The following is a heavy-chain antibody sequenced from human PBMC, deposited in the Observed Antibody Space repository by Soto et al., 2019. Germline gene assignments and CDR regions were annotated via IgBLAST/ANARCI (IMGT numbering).Heavy chain of an antibody. V-gene: IGHV3-9*01. D-gene: IGHD3-10*01. CDR1: GFTFDDYA. CDR3: AKEYMVRGVIFWFGP. Sequence: GGSLRLSCAASGFTFDDYAMHWVRQAPGKGLEWVSGISWNSGSIGYADSVKGRFTISRDNAKNSLYLQMNSLRAEDTALYYCAKEYMVRGVIFWFGPWGQGTLVTVSS. CDR2: ISWNSGSI. J-gene: IGHJ5*02.